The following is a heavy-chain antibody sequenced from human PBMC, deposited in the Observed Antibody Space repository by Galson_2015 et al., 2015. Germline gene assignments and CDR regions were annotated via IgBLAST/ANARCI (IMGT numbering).Heavy chain of an antibody. Sequence: SVKVSCKASGYTFTSYYMHWVRQAPGQGLEWMGIINPSGGSTSYAQKFQGRVTMTRDTSTSTVYMELSSLRSEDTAVYYCARGAGYCSSTSCQVRHDWFDPWGQGTLVTVSS. CDR2: INPSGGST. J-gene: IGHJ5*02. D-gene: IGHD2-2*01. V-gene: IGHV1-46*01. CDR3: ARGAGYCSSTSCQVRHDWFDP. CDR1: GYTFTSYY.